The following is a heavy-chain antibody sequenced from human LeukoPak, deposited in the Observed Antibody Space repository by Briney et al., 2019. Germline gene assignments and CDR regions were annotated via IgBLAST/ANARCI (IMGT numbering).Heavy chain of an antibody. V-gene: IGHV4-59*08. J-gene: IGHJ4*02. CDR2: IFYSGST. CDR3: ARQAEYSYGYGGRGDYYFDY. Sequence: SETLSLTCTVSGGSISSYYWSWIRQPPGKGLEWIGYIFYSGSTNYNPSLKSRVTISVDTSKNQFSLKLSSVTAADTAVYYCARQAEYSYGYGGRGDYYFDYWGQGTLVTVSS. D-gene: IGHD5-18*01. CDR1: GGSISSYY.